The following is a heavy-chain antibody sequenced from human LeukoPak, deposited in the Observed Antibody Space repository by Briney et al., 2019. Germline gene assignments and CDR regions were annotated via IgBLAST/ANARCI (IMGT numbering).Heavy chain of an antibody. D-gene: IGHD3-16*02. V-gene: IGHV4-59*12. J-gene: IGHJ5*02. Sequence: SETLSLTCTVSGGSISSYYWSWIRQPPGKGLEWIGYIYYSGSTNYNPSLKSRVTISVDTSKNQFSLKLSSVTAADTAVYYCARAGLYYDYVWGSYRPHNWFDPWGQGTLVTVSS. CDR1: GGSISSYY. CDR2: IYYSGST. CDR3: ARAGLYYDYVWGSYRPHNWFDP.